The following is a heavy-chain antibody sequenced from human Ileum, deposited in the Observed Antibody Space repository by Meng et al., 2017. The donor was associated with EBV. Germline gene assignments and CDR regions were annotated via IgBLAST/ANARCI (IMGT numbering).Heavy chain of an antibody. Sequence: QVQRQGSGPGLVKPSGTLSLTGAVSCDSISSNNWWSWVRQPPGKGLEWIGEIYHSGSTNYNPSFKSRVTMSVDKSKNQISLNLSSVTAADTAVHYCASGRDYAWHSWGRGTLVTVSS. CDR1: CDSISSNNW. CDR3: ASGRDYAWHS. D-gene: IGHD4-17*01. CDR2: IYHSGST. V-gene: IGHV4-4*02. J-gene: IGHJ4*02.